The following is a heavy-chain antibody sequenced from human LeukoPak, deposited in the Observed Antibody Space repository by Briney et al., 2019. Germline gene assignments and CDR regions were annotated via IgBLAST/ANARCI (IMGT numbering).Heavy chain of an antibody. CDR1: GFTFDDYA. J-gene: IGHJ4*02. V-gene: IGHV3-20*04. CDR3: ARLKINHGWKGGMDY. Sequence: GGSLRLSCAASGFTFDDYAMHWVRQAPGKGLEWVSNINWNGATTNYADSVKGRFTISRDNAKNSLYLQMNSLRAEDTAFYYCARLKINHGWKGGMDYRGQGTLVTVSS. CDR2: INWNGATT. D-gene: IGHD1-1*01.